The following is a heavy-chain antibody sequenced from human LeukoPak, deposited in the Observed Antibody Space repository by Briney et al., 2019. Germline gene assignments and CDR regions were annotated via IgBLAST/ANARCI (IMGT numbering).Heavy chain of an antibody. CDR2: IYSSGST. CDR3: AREGSGSTPYYYGMDV. D-gene: IGHD6-19*01. Sequence: PSQTLSLTCTVSGGSISSDNYYWSWIRQPAGKGLEWIGRIYSSGSTSYNPSLKSRVTISVDTSKNQLSLKLSSVTAADTAVYYCAREGSGSTPYYYGMDVWGQGTTVTVSS. CDR1: GGSISSDNYY. J-gene: IGHJ6*02. V-gene: IGHV4-61*02.